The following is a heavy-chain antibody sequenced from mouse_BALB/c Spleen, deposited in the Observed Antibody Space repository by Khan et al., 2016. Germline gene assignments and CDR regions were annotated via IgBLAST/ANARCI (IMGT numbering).Heavy chain of an antibody. D-gene: IGHD2-12*01. CDR3: ARVRQAVDY. CDR1: GFTFSDYG. Sequence: EVELVESGGGLVQPGGSRKLSCAASGFTFSDYGMAWVRQAPGKGPEWVAFISNLAYSIYYADTVTGRFTISRENAKNTLYLEMSSLRPEDTAMYYCARVRQAVDYWGQGTSVTVSS. V-gene: IGHV5-15*02. J-gene: IGHJ4*01. CDR2: ISNLAYSI.